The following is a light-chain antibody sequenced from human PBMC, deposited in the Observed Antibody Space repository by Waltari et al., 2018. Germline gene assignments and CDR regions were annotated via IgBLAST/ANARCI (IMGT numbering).Light chain of an antibody. CDR2: EVS. CDR3: SSDAGSNNYVV. J-gene: IGLJ2*01. V-gene: IGLV2-8*01. Sequence: QSALTQPPSASGSRGQSVTISCTGTSSDVGAYNYVSWYQQHPGKAPKLMIYEVSKRPSGVPDLFSGSKSGNTASWTGSGLQAEDEADYYCSSDAGSNNYVVSGGGTKLTVL. CDR1: SSDVGAYNY.